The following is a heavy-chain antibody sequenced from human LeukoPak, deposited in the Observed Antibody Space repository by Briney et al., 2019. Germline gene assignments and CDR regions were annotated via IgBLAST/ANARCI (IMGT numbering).Heavy chain of an antibody. D-gene: IGHD4-17*01. J-gene: IGHJ4*02. CDR3: ARGYGVY. Sequence: SETLSLTCAVYGGSFSGHYWSWIRQPPGKGLEWIGEINHSGSTNYNPSLKSRVTISVDTSKNQFSLKLSSVTAADTAVYYCARGYGVYWGQGTLVTVSS. CDR1: GGSFSGHY. V-gene: IGHV4-34*01. CDR2: INHSGST.